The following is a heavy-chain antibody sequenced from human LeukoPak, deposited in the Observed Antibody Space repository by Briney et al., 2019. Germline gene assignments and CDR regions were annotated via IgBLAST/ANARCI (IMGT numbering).Heavy chain of an antibody. CDR1: GFNIGPYA. V-gene: IGHV3-43*02. Sequence: GGSLRLSCAASGFNIGPYAMCWVRHGPGRGLEWVSVIKADGSGTFYSDSVRGRFTTSRDNSKNSLYLQMSSLTSDDTALYYCATWAFYHNLDVWGQGTTVAVSS. J-gene: IGHJ6*02. D-gene: IGHD2/OR15-2a*01. CDR3: ATWAFYHNLDV. CDR2: IKADGSGT.